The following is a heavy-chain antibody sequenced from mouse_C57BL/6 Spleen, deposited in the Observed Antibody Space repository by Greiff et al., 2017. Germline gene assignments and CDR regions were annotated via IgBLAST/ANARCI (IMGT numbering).Heavy chain of an antibody. CDR3: AQKWFPYY. D-gene: IGHD1-3*01. V-gene: IGHV1-54*01. J-gene: IGHJ2*01. CDR2: INPGSGGT. Sequence: QVQLQQSGAELVRPGTSVKVSCKASGYAFTNYLIEWVKQRPGQGLEWIGVINPGSGGTNYNEKFKGKATLTADKSSSTAYMQLSSLTSEDSAVYFCAQKWFPYYWGQGTTLTVSS. CDR1: GYAFTNYL.